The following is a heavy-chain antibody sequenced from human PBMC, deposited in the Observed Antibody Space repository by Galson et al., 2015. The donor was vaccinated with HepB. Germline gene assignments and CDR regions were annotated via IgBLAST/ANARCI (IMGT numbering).Heavy chain of an antibody. CDR2: IKKDGTAK. Sequence: SLRLSCAASGFTFSDYGMTWVRQAPGKGLECVAYIKKDGTAKYYVDSVKGRFTISRDNAKVSVYLQMNSLRADDAAVYYCARGFRKVDPLWGQGTLVTVSS. V-gene: IGHV3-7*03. CDR3: ARGFRKVDPL. CDR1: GFTFSDYG. D-gene: IGHD1-14*01. J-gene: IGHJ4*02.